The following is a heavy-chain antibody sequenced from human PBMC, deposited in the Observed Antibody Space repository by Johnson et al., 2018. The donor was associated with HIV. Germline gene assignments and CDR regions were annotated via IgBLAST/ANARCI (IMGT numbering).Heavy chain of an antibody. CDR1: GFIFHNYG. CDR3: ARGQLWLLDDALDI. V-gene: IGHV3-20*04. Sequence: VQLVESGGGVVRPGGSLKLSCAASGFIFHNYGMAWVRQAPGMGLEWVSGINWNGGSTAYADSVKGRFTISRDNAKNSLYLQMDSLRAKDTALYYCARGQLWLLDDALDIWGQGTMVTVSS. CDR2: INWNGGST. D-gene: IGHD5-18*01. J-gene: IGHJ3*02.